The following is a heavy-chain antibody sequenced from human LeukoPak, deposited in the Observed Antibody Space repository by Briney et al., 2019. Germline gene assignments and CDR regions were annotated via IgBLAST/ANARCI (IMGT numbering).Heavy chain of an antibody. V-gene: IGHV1-18*01. CDR1: GYTFTSYG. D-gene: IGHD4-23*01. Sequence: GASVKVSCKAFGYTFTSYGISWVRQAPGQGLEWMGWISAYNGNTNYAQKLQGRVTMTTDTSTSTAYMELRSLRSDDTAVYYCARDRYGGNSEVAIDYWGQGTLVTVSS. CDR2: ISAYNGNT. CDR3: ARDRYGGNSEVAIDY. J-gene: IGHJ4*02.